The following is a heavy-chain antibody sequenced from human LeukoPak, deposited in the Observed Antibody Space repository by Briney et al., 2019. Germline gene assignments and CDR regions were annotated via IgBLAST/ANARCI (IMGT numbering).Heavy chain of an antibody. Sequence: PSETLSLTCAVYGGSFSGYYWSWIRQPPGKGLEWIGEINHSGRTNYNPSLKSRVTISVDTSKNQFSLRLTSVTAADTAVYYCARDSGRYYDSSGYTLTYWGQGTLVTVSS. CDR3: ARDSGRYYDSSGYTLTY. V-gene: IGHV4-34*01. J-gene: IGHJ4*02. CDR1: GGSFSGYY. CDR2: INHSGRT. D-gene: IGHD3-22*01.